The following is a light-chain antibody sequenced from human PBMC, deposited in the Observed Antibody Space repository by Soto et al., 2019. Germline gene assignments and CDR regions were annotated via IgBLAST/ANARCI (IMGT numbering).Light chain of an antibody. Sequence: DIQMTQSPSTFFPPIGARVLIICRASKRIIIGLAWYQQKPGKAPKVLIYKASSLESGVPSRFSGSESGTEFTLAINSLQPDDFATYYCQQYDTYPFTFGPGTKVDIK. V-gene: IGKV1-5*03. CDR1: KRIIIG. CDR2: KAS. CDR3: QQYDTYPFT. J-gene: IGKJ3*01.